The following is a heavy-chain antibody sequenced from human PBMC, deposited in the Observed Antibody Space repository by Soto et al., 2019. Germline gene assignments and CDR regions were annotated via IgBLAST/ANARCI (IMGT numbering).Heavy chain of an antibody. CDR1: VFTFSSYS. D-gene: IGHD5-12*01. V-gene: IGHV3-21*01. Sequence: PGGSLRLSCAASVFTFSSYSMNWVRQAPGKGLEWVSSISSSSSYIYYADSVKGRFTISRDNAKNSLYLQMNSLRAEDTAVYYCARDAKGGWLRLPIPPPWFDPWGQGTLVTVSS. J-gene: IGHJ5*02. CDR2: ISSSSSYI. CDR3: ARDAKGGWLRLPIPPPWFDP.